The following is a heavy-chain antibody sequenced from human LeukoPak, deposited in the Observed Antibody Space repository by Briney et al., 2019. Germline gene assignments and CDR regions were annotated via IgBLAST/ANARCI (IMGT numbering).Heavy chain of an antibody. CDR2: IYIRGTT. CDR1: GGSISSYY. Sequence: SETLSLACTVSGGSISSYYWSWIRQPAGKGLEWIGRIYIRGTTSYNPSLKSRITISADTSKNQFSLKLSSVTAADTAVYYCARGYWFYFDYWGQGTLVTVSS. CDR3: ARGYWFYFDY. J-gene: IGHJ4*02. D-gene: IGHD2-8*02. V-gene: IGHV4-4*07.